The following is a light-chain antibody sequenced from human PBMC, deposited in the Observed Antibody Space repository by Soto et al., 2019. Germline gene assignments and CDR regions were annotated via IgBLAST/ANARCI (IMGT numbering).Light chain of an antibody. CDR1: QSVSTR. Sequence: EILMAQFKNTLSVYPGERVTLSCRASQSVSTRLAWYQHKPGQSPRLLISGATTGATGIPPRFSASGSGTDFTLTISRLEPEDFAVYYCQQYDTSPTTFGQGTKADIK. CDR3: QQYDTSPTT. J-gene: IGKJ1*01. V-gene: IGKV3-15*01. CDR2: GAT.